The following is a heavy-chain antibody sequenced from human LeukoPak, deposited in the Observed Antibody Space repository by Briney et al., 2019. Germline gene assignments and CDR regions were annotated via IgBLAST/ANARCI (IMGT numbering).Heavy chain of an antibody. CDR2: ISSVGST. V-gene: IGHV4-59*01. CDR1: GASITRYF. CDR3: ARGDDYISTLFDY. J-gene: IGHJ4*02. Sequence: SSETLSLTCTVSGASITRYFWNWVRQPPGKELEWVAYISSVGSTNYNPPLTRGVNISIDTSKNQFSLKLTSATAADTAVYYCARGDDYISTLFDYWGQGTLVTVSS. D-gene: IGHD5-12*01.